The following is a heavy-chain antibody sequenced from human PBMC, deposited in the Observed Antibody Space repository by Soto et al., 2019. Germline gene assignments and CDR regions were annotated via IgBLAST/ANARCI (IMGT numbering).Heavy chain of an antibody. CDR3: ARLTYYYDSSGYDY. Sequence: SETLSLTCTVSGGSISSGGYYWSWIRQPPGKGLEWIGEINHSGSTNYNPSLKSRVTISVDTSKNQFSLKLSSVTAADTAVYHCARLTYYYDSSGYDYWGQGTLVTVSS. CDR2: INHSGST. D-gene: IGHD3-22*01. CDR1: GGSISSGGYY. J-gene: IGHJ4*02. V-gene: IGHV4-39*07.